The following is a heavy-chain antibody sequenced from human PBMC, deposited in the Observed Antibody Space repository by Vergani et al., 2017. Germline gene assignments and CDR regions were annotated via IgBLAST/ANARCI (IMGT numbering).Heavy chain of an antibody. CDR2: INAGNGNT. CDR1: GYTFTSYA. CDR3: AKGGEYIVVVPAAIGHDWFDP. J-gene: IGHJ5*02. D-gene: IGHD2-2*01. Sequence: QVQLVQSGAEVKKPGASVKVSCKASGYTFTSYAMHWVRQAPGQRLEWMGWINAGNGNTKDSQKFQGRVTITRDTSASTAYMELSSLRAEDTAVYYCAKGGEYIVVVPAAIGHDWFDPWGQGTLVTVSS. V-gene: IGHV1-3*01.